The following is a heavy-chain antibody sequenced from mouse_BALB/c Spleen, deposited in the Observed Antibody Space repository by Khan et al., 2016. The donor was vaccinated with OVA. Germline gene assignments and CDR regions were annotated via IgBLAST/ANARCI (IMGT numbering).Heavy chain of an antibody. J-gene: IGHJ4*01. Sequence: QIQLVQSGPELKKPGETVKISCKASGYTFTNYGMNWVKQAPGKGLKWMGWINTYTGEPTYADDFKGRFAFSLETSASTAYLQIHNLKNEDTAKDFCARKNYRYDGMDYWGQGTSVTVSS. D-gene: IGHD2-14*01. CDR1: GYTFTNYG. CDR3: ARKNYRYDGMDY. V-gene: IGHV9-3-1*01. CDR2: INTYTGEP.